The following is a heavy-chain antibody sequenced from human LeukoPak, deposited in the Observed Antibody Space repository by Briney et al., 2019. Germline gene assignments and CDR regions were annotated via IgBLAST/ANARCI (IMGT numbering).Heavy chain of an antibody. Sequence: SQTLSLTCTVSGGSVSSGNYSWNWIRQHPGKSLEWIGYIYYSGSTSNNPSLRRRATISGTSKNQFSLKMTSVTAADTAVYYCARSNYYASEGRFDPWGQGTLVTVSS. V-gene: IGHV4-31*03. CDR3: ARSNYYASEGRFDP. CDR2: IYYSGST. CDR1: GGSVSSGNYS. J-gene: IGHJ5*02. D-gene: IGHD3-10*01.